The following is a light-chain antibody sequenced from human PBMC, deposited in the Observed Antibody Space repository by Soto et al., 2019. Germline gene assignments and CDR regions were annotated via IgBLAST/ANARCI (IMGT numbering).Light chain of an antibody. CDR1: TSDVWAYNL. V-gene: IGLV2-23*02. J-gene: IGLJ1*01. CDR2: EVT. Sequence: RAAPPSGSPGPSLSISFTGTTSDVWAYNLVSLFHQHPGQTPKLLIYEVTARPSGVSNRFSGSKSGNTASLTISGLQAEDEADYYCCSYAGISIYVFGTGTKVTVL. CDR3: CSYAGISIYV.